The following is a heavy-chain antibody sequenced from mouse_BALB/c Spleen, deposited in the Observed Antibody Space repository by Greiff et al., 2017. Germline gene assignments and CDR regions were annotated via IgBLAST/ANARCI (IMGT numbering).Heavy chain of an antibody. CDR3: NAGGNYPFAY. CDR1: GFNIKDYY. J-gene: IGHJ3*01. CDR2: IDPENGDT. Sequence: VQLQQSGAELVRSGASVKLSCTASGFNIKDYYMHWVKQRPEQGLEWIGWIDPENGDTEYAPKFQGKATMTADTASNTAYLQLSSLTSEDTAVYYCNAGGNYPFAYWGQGTLVTVSA. D-gene: IGHD2-1*01. V-gene: IGHV14-4*02.